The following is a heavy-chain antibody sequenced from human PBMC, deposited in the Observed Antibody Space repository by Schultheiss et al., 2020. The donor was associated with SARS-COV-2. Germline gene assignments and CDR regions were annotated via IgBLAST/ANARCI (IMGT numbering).Heavy chain of an antibody. CDR3: ARDLQIAVAGTDYYYGMDV. CDR2: IYSGGST. CDR1: GFTVSSNY. J-gene: IGHJ6*02. D-gene: IGHD6-19*01. V-gene: IGHV3-53*01. Sequence: GGSLRLSCAASGFTVSSNYMSWVRQTPGKGLEWVSVIYSGGSTYYADSVKGRFTISRDNAKNSLYLQMNSLRAEDTAVYYCARDLQIAVAGTDYYYGMDVWGQGTTVTVSS.